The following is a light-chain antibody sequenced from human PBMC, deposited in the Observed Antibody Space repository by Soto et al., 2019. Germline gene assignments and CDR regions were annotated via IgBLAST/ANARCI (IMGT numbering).Light chain of an antibody. J-gene: IGLJ3*02. CDR2: RNN. Sequence: QSVLTQPPSASGTPGQRVTISCSGSSSNIGSNYVYWYQHLPGAAPTLLIYRNNQRPSEVPDRLSASTSGTSASLAISGLRSEDEADYYCAAWDDSVSGWVFGGGTKLTV. CDR3: AAWDDSVSGWV. V-gene: IGLV1-47*01. CDR1: SSNIGSNY.